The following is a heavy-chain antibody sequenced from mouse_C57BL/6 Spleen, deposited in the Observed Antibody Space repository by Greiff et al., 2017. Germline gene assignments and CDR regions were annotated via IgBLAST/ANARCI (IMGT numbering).Heavy chain of an antibody. CDR1: GFSLTSYG. D-gene: IGHD1-1*01. Sequence: QVHVKQSGPGLVQPSQSLSITCTVSGFSLTSYGVHWVRQSPGKGLEWLGVIWSGGSTDYNAAFISRLSISKDNSKSQVFFKMNSLQADDTAIYYCARNRDYYGSGYLDYWGQGTTLTVSS. V-gene: IGHV2-2*01. CDR2: IWSGGST. CDR3: ARNRDYYGSGYLDY. J-gene: IGHJ2*01.